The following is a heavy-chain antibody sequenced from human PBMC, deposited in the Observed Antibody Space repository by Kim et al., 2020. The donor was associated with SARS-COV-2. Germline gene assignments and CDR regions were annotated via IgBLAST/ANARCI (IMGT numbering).Heavy chain of an antibody. D-gene: IGHD3-10*01. J-gene: IGHJ5*02. V-gene: IGHV1-18*01. CDR3: ARDNGQITAFDP. Sequence: NYAQKLQGRVTMTTDTSTSTAYMELRSLRSDDTAVYYCARDNGQITAFDPWGQGTLVTVSS.